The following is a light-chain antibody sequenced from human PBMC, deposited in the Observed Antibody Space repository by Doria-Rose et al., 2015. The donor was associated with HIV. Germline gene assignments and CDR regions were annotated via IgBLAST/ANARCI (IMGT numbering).Light chain of an antibody. V-gene: IGKV3-20*01. CDR1: QSFSSTY. Sequence: TQSPGTLSLSPGERATLSCRASQSFSSTYLAWYQQKPGQAPSLPIYDGSTRATGIPDRFSASGPGTDFTLTISRLEPEDFALYYCHQYGTSWTFGQGTKVEI. CDR3: HQYGTSWT. CDR2: DGS. J-gene: IGKJ1*01.